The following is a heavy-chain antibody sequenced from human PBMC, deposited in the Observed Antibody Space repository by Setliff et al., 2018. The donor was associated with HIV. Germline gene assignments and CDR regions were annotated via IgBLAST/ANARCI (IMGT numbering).Heavy chain of an antibody. D-gene: IGHD5-18*01. V-gene: IGHV4-59*01. CDR1: GASISSYY. CDR3: ARGAYRDGYDY. J-gene: IGHJ4*02. CDR2: VDYKGRT. Sequence: SETLSLTCSVSGASISSYYWSWIRQPPGKGLEWIGYVDYKGRTDYNPSLKSRVTLSLDTSKNQVSLKLSSVAAADTAVYHCARGAYRDGYDYWGQGTLVTVAS.